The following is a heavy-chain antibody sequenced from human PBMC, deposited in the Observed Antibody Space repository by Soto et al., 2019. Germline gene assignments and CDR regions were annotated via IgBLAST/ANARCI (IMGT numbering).Heavy chain of an antibody. Sequence: QPGGSLRLSCEASGFTFSSYAMAWVRQAPGKGLQWVSSITARGDKTYLADALKGRFTISRDNSKNTLYLEMNSLRAEDTAVYYCAKDWAGMIPVAGPDFGYWGQGTLVTVSS. CDR1: GFTFSSYA. D-gene: IGHD6-19*01. CDR3: AKDWAGMIPVAGPDFGY. CDR2: ITARGDKT. J-gene: IGHJ4*02. V-gene: IGHV3-23*01.